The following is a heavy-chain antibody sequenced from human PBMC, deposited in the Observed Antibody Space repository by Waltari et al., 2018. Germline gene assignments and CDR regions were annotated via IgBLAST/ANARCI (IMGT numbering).Heavy chain of an antibody. V-gene: IGHV4-39*01. D-gene: IGHD3-16*01. CDR1: GGSISSSSYY. Sequence: QLQLQESGPGLVNPSETLSLTCTVSGGSISSSSYYLVWLRQPPGKGLEWIGSIYYSGSTYYNPSLKSRVTISVDTSKNQFSLKLSSVTAADTAVYYCASDTRPFDYYYGMDVWGQGTTVTVSS. CDR3: ASDTRPFDYYYGMDV. J-gene: IGHJ6*02. CDR2: IYYSGST.